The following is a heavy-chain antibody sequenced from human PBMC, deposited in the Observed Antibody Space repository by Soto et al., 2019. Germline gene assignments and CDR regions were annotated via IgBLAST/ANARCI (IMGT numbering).Heavy chain of an antibody. CDR2: IFWDNDK. CDR3: ARLYYFDSSGYLRPFDS. D-gene: IGHD3-22*01. Sequence: QITLKESGPALVKPTQTLTLTCTFSGFSLSTGVGVGWIRQPPGKALEWLAVIFWDNDKRYSPSLRSRLSITKVASKDQVVLTMTDMDPVDTGTYFCARLYYFDSSGYLRPFDSWGQGTLVTVSS. J-gene: IGHJ4*02. V-gene: IGHV2-5*02. CDR1: GFSLSTGVG.